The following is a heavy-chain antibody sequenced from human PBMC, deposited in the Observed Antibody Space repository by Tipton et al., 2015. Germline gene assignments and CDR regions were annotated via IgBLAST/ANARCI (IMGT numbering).Heavy chain of an antibody. Sequence: SLRLSCVASGFTFTNYWMSWVRQAPGKGLEWVSSISSSSSYIYYADSVKGRFTISRDNAKNSLYLQMNSLRAEDTAVYYCARDRPAYYDFWSGYRGLDYYYYYGMDVWGQGTTVTVSS. CDR3: ARDRPAYYDFWSGYRGLDYYYYYGMDV. CDR1: GFTFTNYW. CDR2: ISSSSSYI. V-gene: IGHV3-21*01. J-gene: IGHJ6*02. D-gene: IGHD3-3*01.